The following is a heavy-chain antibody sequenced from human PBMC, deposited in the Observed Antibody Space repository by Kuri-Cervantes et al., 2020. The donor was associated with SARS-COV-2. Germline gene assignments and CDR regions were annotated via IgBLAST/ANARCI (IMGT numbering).Heavy chain of an antibody. CDR3: ARQRFLGYMDV. D-gene: IGHD3-3*01. V-gene: IGHV4-61*02. Sequence: SETLSLTCTVSGDSINTNNYYWSWIRQPAGKGLEWVGRIYTSGSTNYNPSLRSRVTISVDTSKNHFSLKLGSLTGADTGVYYCARQRFLGYMDVWGKGTTVTVSS. J-gene: IGHJ6*03. CDR1: GDSINTNNYY. CDR2: IYTSGST.